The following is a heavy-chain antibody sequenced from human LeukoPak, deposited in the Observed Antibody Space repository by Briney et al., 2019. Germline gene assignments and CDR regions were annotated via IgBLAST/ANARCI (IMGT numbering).Heavy chain of an antibody. CDR1: GGSISNYY. D-gene: IGHD4-11*01. Sequence: SETLSLTCTVSGGSISNYYWSWIRQPPGKGLERIGYIYYTGITNYNPSLKSRVTISVDTSKNQFSLKLNSVTAADTAVYYCARDYSTSYYYYGMDLWGQGTTVTVSS. CDR3: ARDYSTSYYYYGMDL. CDR2: IYYTGIT. V-gene: IGHV4-59*01. J-gene: IGHJ6*02.